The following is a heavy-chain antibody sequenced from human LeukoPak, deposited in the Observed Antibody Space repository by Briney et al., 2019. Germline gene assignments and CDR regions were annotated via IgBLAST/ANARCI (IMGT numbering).Heavy chain of an antibody. Sequence: KPSETLSLTCSVSGGSISSYYWSWIRQPPGKGLEWIGYIYYSGSTNYNPSLKSRVTTSVDTSKNQFSLKLSSVTAADTAVHYCARDTGTVVDYWGQGTLVTVSS. J-gene: IGHJ4*02. CDR2: IYYSGST. CDR3: ARDTGTVVDY. D-gene: IGHD4-23*01. CDR1: GGSISSYY. V-gene: IGHV4-59*01.